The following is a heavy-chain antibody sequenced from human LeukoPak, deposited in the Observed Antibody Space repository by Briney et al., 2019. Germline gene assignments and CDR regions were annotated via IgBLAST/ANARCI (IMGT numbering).Heavy chain of an antibody. Sequence: SQTLSLTCTVSGGSISSGDYYWTWIRQPPGKGLEWIGYIYYSGSTYYNPSLKSRIITSIDASRNQFSLQLSSVTAADTAVYYCARGLGGWFDPWGQGALVTVSS. CDR3: ARGLGGWFDP. D-gene: IGHD3/OR15-3a*01. CDR2: IYYSGST. V-gene: IGHV4-30-4*01. J-gene: IGHJ5*02. CDR1: GGSISSGDYY.